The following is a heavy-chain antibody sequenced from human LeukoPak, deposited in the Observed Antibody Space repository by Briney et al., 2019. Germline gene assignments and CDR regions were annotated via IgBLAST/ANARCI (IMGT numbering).Heavy chain of an antibody. CDR3: ARVGWFGELIPDY. CDR1: GFTFSSYS. J-gene: IGHJ4*02. V-gene: IGHV3-21*01. D-gene: IGHD3-10*01. Sequence: GGSLRLSCAASGFTFSSYSMNWVRQAPGKGLEWVSSISSSSSSYIYYADSVKGRFTISRDNAKNSLYLQMNSLRAEDTAVYYCARVGWFGELIPDYWGQGTLVTVSS. CDR2: ISSSSSSYI.